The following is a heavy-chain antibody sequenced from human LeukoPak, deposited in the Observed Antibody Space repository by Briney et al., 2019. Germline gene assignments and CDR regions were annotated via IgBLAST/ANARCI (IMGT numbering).Heavy chain of an antibody. D-gene: IGHD2-8*01. Sequence: AGGSLRLSCAASGFTFSNAWMNWVRQAPGKGLEWVGRIKSKTDGGTTDYAAPVKGRFTISRDDSKNTLYLQMNSLKTEDTAVYYCTTGNIVLINSRFDYWGQGTLVTVSS. V-gene: IGHV3-15*01. CDR3: TTGNIVLINSRFDY. CDR2: IKSKTDGGTT. CDR1: GFTFSNAW. J-gene: IGHJ4*02.